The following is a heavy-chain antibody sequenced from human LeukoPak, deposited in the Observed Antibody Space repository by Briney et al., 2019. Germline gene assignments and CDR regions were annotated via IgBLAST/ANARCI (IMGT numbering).Heavy chain of an antibody. CDR2: ISYDGSNK. Sequence: GGSLRLSCAASGFTFSSYAMHWVRQAPGKGLEWVAVISYDGSNKYYADSVKGRFTISRDNSKNTLYLQMNSLRAEDTAVYYCARWLAGDNHMPQYYYYGMDVWGKGTTVVVSS. CDR3: ARWLAGDNHMPQYYYYGMDV. J-gene: IGHJ6*04. CDR1: GFTFSSYA. V-gene: IGHV3-30-3*01. D-gene: IGHD6-19*01.